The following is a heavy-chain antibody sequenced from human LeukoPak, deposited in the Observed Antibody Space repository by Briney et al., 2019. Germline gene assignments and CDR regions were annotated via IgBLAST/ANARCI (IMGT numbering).Heavy chain of an antibody. CDR3: ARGVPLAARPGRGGDVCVY. D-gene: IGHD6-6*01. Sequence: APVRVSCKASGYTFTGYYMHWVRQAPGQGLEWMGWINPNSGGTNYAQKFQGRVTMTRDTSISTAYMELSRLRSDDTAVYYCARGVPLAARPGRGGDVCVYWGQGTLVTVSS. CDR1: GYTFTGYY. CDR2: INPNSGGT. V-gene: IGHV1-2*02. J-gene: IGHJ4*02.